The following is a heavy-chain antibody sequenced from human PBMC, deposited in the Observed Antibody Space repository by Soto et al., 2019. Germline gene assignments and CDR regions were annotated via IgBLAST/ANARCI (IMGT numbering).Heavy chain of an antibody. CDR3: ARDLRLAARPDGTGDWYFDL. J-gene: IGHJ2*01. Sequence: ASVKVSCKASGYTFTSYGISWVRQAPGQGLEWMGWISAYNGNTNYAQKLQGRVTMTTDTSTSTAYMELRSLRSDDTAVYYCARDLRLAARPDGTGDWYFDLWGRGTLVTVSS. D-gene: IGHD6-6*01. CDR2: ISAYNGNT. CDR1: GYTFTSYG. V-gene: IGHV1-18*01.